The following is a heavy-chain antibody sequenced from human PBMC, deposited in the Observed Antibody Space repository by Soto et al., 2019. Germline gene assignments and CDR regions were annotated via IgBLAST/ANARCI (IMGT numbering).Heavy chain of an antibody. D-gene: IGHD3-10*01. J-gene: IGHJ6*02. CDR1: GGSFSGYY. Sequence: SETLSLTCAVYGGSFSGYYWSWIRQPPGKGLEWIGEINHSGSTNYNPSLKSRVTISVDTSKNQFSLKLSSVTAADTAVYYCARVLKTYYYGSGSYYMGGYYYYGMDVWGQETTFPFSS. CDR3: ARVLKTYYYGSGSYYMGGYYYYGMDV. CDR2: INHSGST. V-gene: IGHV4-34*01.